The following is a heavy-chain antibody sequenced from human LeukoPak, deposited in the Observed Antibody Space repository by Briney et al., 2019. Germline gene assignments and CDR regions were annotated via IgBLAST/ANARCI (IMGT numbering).Heavy chain of an antibody. D-gene: IGHD3-9*01. CDR2: IYHSGST. CDR1: GGSISSSNW. J-gene: IGHJ4*02. V-gene: IGHV4-4*02. CDR3: ARLAFLTGYYFYFDY. Sequence: SETLSLTCAVSGGSISSSNWWSWVRQPPGKGLEWIGEIYHSGSTNYNPSLKSRVTISVDKSKNQFSLKLSSVTAADTAVYYCARLAFLTGYYFYFDYWGQGTLVTVSS.